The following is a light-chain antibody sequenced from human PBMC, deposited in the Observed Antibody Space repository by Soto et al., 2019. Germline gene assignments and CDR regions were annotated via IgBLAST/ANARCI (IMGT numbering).Light chain of an antibody. CDR3: GSYSSSTTPFV. V-gene: IGLV2-14*01. Sequence: QSVLTQPASVSGSPGQSITISCTGTSSDVGGYNYVSWYQQHPGKAPKLMIYEVTNRPSEVSNRFSGSKSGNTASLTISGLQAEDEADYYCGSYSSSTTPFVFGSGTKVTVL. CDR1: SSDVGGYNY. J-gene: IGLJ1*01. CDR2: EVT.